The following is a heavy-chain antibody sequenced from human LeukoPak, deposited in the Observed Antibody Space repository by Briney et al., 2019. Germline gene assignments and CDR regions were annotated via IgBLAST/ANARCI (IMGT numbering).Heavy chain of an antibody. V-gene: IGHV1-2*02. J-gene: IGHJ4*02. D-gene: IGHD6-13*01. Sequence: GASVKVSCKASGYTFTVYWLHWVRQAPGEELEWMGWIKPNSGGTNYAQKFQGRVTMTRDTSISTTYMELSSLRSDDTAVYYCMRGGGSSWFDYWGQGTLVTVSS. CDR2: IKPNSGGT. CDR1: GYTFTVYW. CDR3: MRGGGSSWFDY.